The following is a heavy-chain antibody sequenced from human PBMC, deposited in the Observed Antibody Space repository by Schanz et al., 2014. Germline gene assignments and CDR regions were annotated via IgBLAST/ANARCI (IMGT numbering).Heavy chain of an antibody. V-gene: IGHV3-23*04. CDR1: GFNFITFA. D-gene: IGHD2-2*01. Sequence: EVHLVESGGGLVQPGGSLRLSCAASGFNFITFAMSWVRQAPGKGPEWVSAIGGDASRTYYADSVKGRFTVSRDTSKNTLYLQMSSLRVEDSAVYYCAKANMVPEYACPDSWGQGILVTVSS. J-gene: IGHJ4*02. CDR2: IGGDASRT. CDR3: AKANMVPEYACPDS.